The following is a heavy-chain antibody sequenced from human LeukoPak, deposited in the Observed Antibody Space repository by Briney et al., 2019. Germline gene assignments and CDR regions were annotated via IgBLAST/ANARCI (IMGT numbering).Heavy chain of an antibody. J-gene: IGHJ3*02. CDR2: LISSGATT. Sequence: GGSLRLSCAASGFSFSNYAMSWVRQAPGKGLEWVSSLISSGATTYYADSVKGRFTISRDNSKNTLYLQMNSLRAEDTAVYYCAKVRDTAMVTDAFDIWGQGTMVTVSS. CDR1: GFSFSNYA. V-gene: IGHV3-23*01. D-gene: IGHD5-18*01. CDR3: AKVRDTAMVTDAFDI.